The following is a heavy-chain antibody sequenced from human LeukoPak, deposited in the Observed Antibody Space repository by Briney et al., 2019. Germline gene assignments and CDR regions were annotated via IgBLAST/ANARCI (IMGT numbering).Heavy chain of an antibody. D-gene: IGHD6-13*01. CDR2: ISGSGSHI. Sequence: AGSLRLSCAASGFTFSDYYMSWLRQAPRKGREWVSYISGSGSHITYADPVKDRLTISRDHAKKSLSLQVNSLRADDTAVYYCARVGSTVAAGTPDYWGQGTLVTVSS. J-gene: IGHJ4*02. V-gene: IGHV3-11*06. CDR1: GFTFSDYY. CDR3: ARVGSTVAAGTPDY.